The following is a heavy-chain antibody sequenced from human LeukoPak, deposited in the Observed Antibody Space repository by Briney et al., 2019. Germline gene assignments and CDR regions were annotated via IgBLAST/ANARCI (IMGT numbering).Heavy chain of an antibody. D-gene: IGHD3-16*01. CDR2: ISGSGGST. V-gene: IGHV3-23*01. CDR3: AKARLRLPFDY. J-gene: IGHJ4*02. Sequence: GGSLRLSCAASGFTFSNSALSWVRQAPGKGLEWVSDISGSGGSTYYADSVKGRFTISRDNSKNTLYLQMNSLRAEDTAVYYCAKARLRLPFDYWGQGTLVTVSS. CDR1: GFTFSNSA.